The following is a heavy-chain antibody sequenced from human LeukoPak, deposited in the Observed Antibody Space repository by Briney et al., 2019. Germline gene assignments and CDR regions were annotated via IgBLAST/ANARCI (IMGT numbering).Heavy chain of an antibody. V-gene: IGHV4-59*01. CDR2: IYYSGST. J-gene: IGHJ5*02. D-gene: IGHD6-13*01. Sequence: PSETLSLTRTVSGGSTSSYYWSWIRQPPGKGLEWIGYIYYSGSTNYNPSLKSRVTISVDTSKNQFSLKLSSVTAADTAVYYCARDGHSSSWYGNWFDPWGQGTLVTVSS. CDR1: GGSTSSYY. CDR3: ARDGHSSSWYGNWFDP.